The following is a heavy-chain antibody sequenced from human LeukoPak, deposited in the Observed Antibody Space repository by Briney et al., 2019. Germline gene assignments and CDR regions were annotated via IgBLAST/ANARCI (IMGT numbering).Heavy chain of an antibody. CDR3: AKSPSTYYDYVWGSYRPHYFDY. V-gene: IGHV3-23*01. CDR1: GFTFSSYA. J-gene: IGHJ4*02. CDR2: ISGSGGST. Sequence: GGSLRLSCAASGFTFSSYAMSWVRQAPGKGLEWVSAISGSGGSTYYADSVKGRFTISRDNSKNTLYLQMNSLRAEDTAVYYCAKSPSTYYDYVWGSYRPHYFDYWGQGTLVTVSS. D-gene: IGHD3-16*02.